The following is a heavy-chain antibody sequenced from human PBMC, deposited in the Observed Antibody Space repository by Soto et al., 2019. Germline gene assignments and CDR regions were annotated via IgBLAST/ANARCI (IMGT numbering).Heavy chain of an antibody. V-gene: IGHV3-23*01. CDR2: KGGGGDNP. CDR1: AFSFSSYG. D-gene: IGHD3-10*01. CDR3: AKTLNYYGSGSPDY. J-gene: IGHJ4*02. Sequence: EVQLLESGGGLVQPGGSLRLSCAASAFSFSSYGMSWVRRPPGKGLEWASVKGGGGDNPYNPDSVKGRFTISRDNSKNTLYMQMNSLTAEDTAVYYCAKTLNYYGSGSPDYWGQGTLVTVSS.